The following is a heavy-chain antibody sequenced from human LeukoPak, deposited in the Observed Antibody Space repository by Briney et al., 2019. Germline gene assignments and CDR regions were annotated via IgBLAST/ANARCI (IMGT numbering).Heavy chain of an antibody. CDR1: GGTFSSYA. D-gene: IGHD6-13*01. J-gene: IGHJ6*03. V-gene: IGHV1-69*04. CDR2: IIPILGIA. CDR3: ARGSRGSWNTRYYYMDV. Sequence: SVKVSCKASGGTFSSYAISWVRQAPGQGLEWMGRIIPILGIANYAQKFQGRVTITADKSTSTAYMELSSLRSEDTAVYYCARGSRGSWNTRYYYMDVWGKGTTVTVSS.